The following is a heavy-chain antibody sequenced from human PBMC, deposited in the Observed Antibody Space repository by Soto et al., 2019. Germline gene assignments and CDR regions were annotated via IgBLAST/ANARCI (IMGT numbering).Heavy chain of an antibody. J-gene: IGHJ4*02. CDR3: ARDRRTGYSSRLDY. CDR2: IKQDGSEK. CDR1: GFTFSSYW. D-gene: IGHD6-13*01. V-gene: IGHV3-7*03. Sequence: HPGGSLRLSCAASGFTFSSYWMSWVRQAPGKGLEWVANIKQDGSEKYYVDSVKGRFTISRDNAKNSLYLQMNSLRAEDTAVYYCARDRRTGYSSRLDYWGEGPLVTVCS.